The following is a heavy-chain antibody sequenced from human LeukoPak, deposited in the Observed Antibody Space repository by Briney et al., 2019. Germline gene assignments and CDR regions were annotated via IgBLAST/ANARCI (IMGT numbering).Heavy chain of an antibody. V-gene: IGHV3-30*02. J-gene: IGHJ6*02. CDR1: GFXXSXXX. Sequence: PGGSLRLSCAASGFXXSXXXVHWVRQAPGKGLXXXXXXXXXXXXKXHAGXXXXXFTISXDNSKNTLYLQMDSLRAEDTAVYYCAKEXXMPAAGRKDYYYYGLDVWGQGTTVTVSS. CDR3: AKEXXMPAAGRKDYYYYGLDV. CDR2: XXXXXXXK. D-gene: IGHD6-13*01.